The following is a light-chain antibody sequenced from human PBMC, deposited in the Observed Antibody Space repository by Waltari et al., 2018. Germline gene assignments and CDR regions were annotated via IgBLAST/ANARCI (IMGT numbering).Light chain of an antibody. Sequence: IVLTQSPDPLSLSPGERETLSCRASQSVRWVLAWYQQKPGQAPRLLIYRASSRATGIPDRFSGSGSGTDLSLTISRLEPEDFAVYYCQQYVTLPATFGQGTKLEIK. CDR3: QQYVTLPAT. CDR2: RAS. J-gene: IGKJ1*01. CDR1: QSVRWV. V-gene: IGKV3-20*01.